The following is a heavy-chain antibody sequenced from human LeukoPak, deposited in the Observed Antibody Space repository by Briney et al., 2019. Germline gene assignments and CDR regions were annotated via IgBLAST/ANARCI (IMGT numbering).Heavy chain of an antibody. Sequence: SETLSLTCAVYGGSFSGYYWSWIRQPPGKGLEWIGEINHSGSTNYNPSLKSRVTISVDTSKNQFSLKLSSVTPADPAVYYCARNRYGYGFDYWGQGTLVTVSS. J-gene: IGHJ4*02. CDR1: GGSFSGYY. CDR3: ARNRYGYGFDY. D-gene: IGHD5-18*01. V-gene: IGHV4-34*01. CDR2: INHSGST.